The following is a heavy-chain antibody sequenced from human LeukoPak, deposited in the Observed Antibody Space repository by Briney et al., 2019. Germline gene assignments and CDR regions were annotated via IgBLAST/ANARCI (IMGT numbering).Heavy chain of an antibody. CDR1: GFIFANYG. J-gene: IGHJ4*02. CDR2: ISSDGNSK. Sequence: GGSLRLSCEASGFIFANYGMHWLRQSPGKGLEWVAVISSDGNSKFYIDSVKGRFTISRDNDKKTLYLQINSLRPDDTALYYCATDTGNYSNYPDYWGQGTLLSVSS. V-gene: IGHV3-30*03. D-gene: IGHD2-2*01. CDR3: ATDTGNYSNYPDY.